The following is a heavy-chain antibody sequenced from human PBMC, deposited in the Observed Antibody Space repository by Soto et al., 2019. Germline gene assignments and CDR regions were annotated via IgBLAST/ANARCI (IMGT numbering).Heavy chain of an antibody. CDR2: IYPGDSDT. Sequence: LGESRKISCKGSGYSFTSYWIGWVRQMPGKGLEWMGIIYPGDSDTRYSPSFQGQVTISAGKSISTAYLQWSSLKASDTAMYYCASHRGDYGDSYFLDVWGQGTTVTVSS. CDR1: GYSFTSYW. J-gene: IGHJ6*02. D-gene: IGHD4-17*01. V-gene: IGHV5-51*01. CDR3: ASHRGDYGDSYFLDV.